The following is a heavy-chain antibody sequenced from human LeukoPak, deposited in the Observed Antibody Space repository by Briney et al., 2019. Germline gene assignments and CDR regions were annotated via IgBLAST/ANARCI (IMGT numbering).Heavy chain of an antibody. J-gene: IGHJ4*02. D-gene: IGHD6-13*01. CDR1: GGSISTSNYY. CDR2: FYYSGST. CDR3: ARLVVSSWYHEVLLGRDY. Sequence: PSETLSLTCTVSGGSISTSNYYWGWIRQPPGKGLEWLGIFYYSGSTYYKPSLKSRVTISVDTSKNQISLKLSSVTAADTAVYYCARLVVSSWYHEVLLGRDYWGQGTLVTVSS. V-gene: IGHV4-39*01.